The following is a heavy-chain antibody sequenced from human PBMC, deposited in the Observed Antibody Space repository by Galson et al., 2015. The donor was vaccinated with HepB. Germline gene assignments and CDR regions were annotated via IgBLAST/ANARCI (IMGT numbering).Heavy chain of an antibody. V-gene: IGHV3-48*04. CDR1: TFIFSTYC. D-gene: IGHD6-19*01. CDR3: ARAAGWLDT. CDR2: ISFSSSTI. Sequence: SLRLSCAASTFIFSTYCMNWVRQAPGKGLEWVSYISFSSSTIYYAASVKGRFTISRDNAKNSLSLQMNSLRAEDTSIYFCARAAGWLDTRCQGTLVTVS. J-gene: IGHJ5*02.